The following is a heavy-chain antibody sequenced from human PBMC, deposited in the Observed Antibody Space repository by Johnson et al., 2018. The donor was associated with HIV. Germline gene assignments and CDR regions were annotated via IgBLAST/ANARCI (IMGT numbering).Heavy chain of an antibody. V-gene: IGHV3-30*18. CDR1: GLDFSNFG. CDR2: ISYDGSNK. Sequence: QVQLVESGGGVVQPGKSLTLSCVVSGLDFSNFGIHWVRQDPGKGLEWVAVISYDGSNKYYADSVKGRFTISRDNSKNTLYLQMNSLRAEDTAVYYCAKERGIVVVRDAFDIWGQGTMVTVSS. D-gene: IGHD3-22*01. J-gene: IGHJ3*02. CDR3: AKERGIVVVRDAFDI.